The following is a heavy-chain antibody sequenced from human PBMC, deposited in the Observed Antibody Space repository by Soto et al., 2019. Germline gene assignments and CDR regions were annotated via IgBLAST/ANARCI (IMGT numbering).Heavy chain of an antibody. J-gene: IGHJ5*02. CDR1: GGSISSGGYS. V-gene: IGHV4-30-2*01. D-gene: IGHD2-2*01. CDR3: ARVGSGYCSSTSCYRYWFDP. CDR2: IYRSGST. Sequence: SETLSLTCAVSGGSISSGGYSWSWIRQPPGKGLEWIGYIYRSGSTYYNPSLKSRVTISVDRSKNQFSLKLSSVTAGDTAVYYCARVGSGYCSSTSCYRYWFDPWGQGTLVIVSS.